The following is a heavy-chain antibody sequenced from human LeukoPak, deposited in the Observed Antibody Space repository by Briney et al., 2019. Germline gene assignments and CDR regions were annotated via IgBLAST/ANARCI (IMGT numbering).Heavy chain of an antibody. D-gene: IGHD6-6*01. CDR1: GYTFTSYG. J-gene: IGHJ6*03. V-gene: IGHV1-69*13. CDR3: GGSAAPPGYYYYYMDV. CDR2: IIPIFGTA. Sequence: GASVKVSCKASGYTFTSYGISWVRQAPGQGLEWMGGIIPIFGTANYAQKFQGRVTITADESTSTAYMELSSLRSEDTAVYYCGGSAAPPGYYYYYMDVWGKGTTVTVSS.